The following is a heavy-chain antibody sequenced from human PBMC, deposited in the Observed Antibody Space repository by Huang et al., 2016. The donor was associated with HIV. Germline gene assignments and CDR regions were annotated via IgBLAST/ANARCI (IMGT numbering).Heavy chain of an antibody. CDR3: TREGRWEQLSYYFDY. Sequence: EVQLVESGGGLVKPGRSLRLSCTTSGFTFGDYALSWFRQAPVKGREWVGFMRSRPYGGTTEYGASVKGRFTIARDDSKSIAYLQMNSLKTEDTAVYYCTREGRWEQLSYYFDYWGQGTLVTVSS. D-gene: IGHD1-1*01. CDR1: GFTFGDYA. J-gene: IGHJ4*02. CDR2: MRSRPYGGTT. V-gene: IGHV3-49*05.